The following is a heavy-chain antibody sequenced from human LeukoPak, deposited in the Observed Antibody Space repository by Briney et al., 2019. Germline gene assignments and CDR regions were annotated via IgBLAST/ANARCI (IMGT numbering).Heavy chain of an antibody. CDR2: IYYSGST. Sequence: SETLSLTCTVSGGSISSSSYYWGWIRQPPGKGLEWIGSIYYSGSTYYNPSLKSRVTISVDTSKNQFSLKLSSVTAADTAVYYSARRSSWYNYYYYYMDVWGKGTTVTVSS. J-gene: IGHJ6*03. CDR3: ARRSSWYNYYYYYMDV. V-gene: IGHV4-39*01. CDR1: GGSISSSSYY. D-gene: IGHD6-13*01.